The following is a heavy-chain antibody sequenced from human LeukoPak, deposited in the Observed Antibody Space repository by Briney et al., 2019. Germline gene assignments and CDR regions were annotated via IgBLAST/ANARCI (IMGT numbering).Heavy chain of an antibody. CDR3: ARDPGGYYGSGSYLQYDY. D-gene: IGHD3-10*01. Sequence: GGSLRLSCAASGFTFSSYEMDWVRQAPGKGLEWVSYISSSGTTIYYADSVKGRFTISRDNAKNSLYLQMNSLRDEDTAVYYCARDPGGYYGSGSYLQYDYWGQGTLVTVSS. CDR1: GFTFSSYE. CDR2: ISSSGTTI. J-gene: IGHJ4*02. V-gene: IGHV3-48*02.